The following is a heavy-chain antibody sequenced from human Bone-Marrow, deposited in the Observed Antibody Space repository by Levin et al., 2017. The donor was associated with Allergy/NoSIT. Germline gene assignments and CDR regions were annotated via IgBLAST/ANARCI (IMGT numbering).Heavy chain of an antibody. CDR1: GFTFDDYA. D-gene: IGHD2-2*01. CDR2: ISWNSGSI. CDR3: AKVSSSNYVYYGMDV. V-gene: IGHV3-9*01. J-gene: IGHJ6*02. Sequence: SLKISCAASGFTFDDYAMHWVRQAPGKGLEWVSGISWNSGSIGYADSVKGRFTISRDNAKNSLYLQMNSLRAEDTALYYCAKVSSSNYVYYGMDVWGQGTTVTVSS.